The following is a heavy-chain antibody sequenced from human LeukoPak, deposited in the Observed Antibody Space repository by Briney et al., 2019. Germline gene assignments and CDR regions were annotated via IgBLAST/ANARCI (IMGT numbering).Heavy chain of an antibody. D-gene: IGHD6-13*01. J-gene: IGHJ3*02. V-gene: IGHV4-59*01. CDR2: IYYSGST. CDR3: ARLIAAAEGDDAFDI. CDR1: GGSISSYY. Sequence: SETLSLTCTVSGGSISSYYWSWIRQPPGKGLEWIGYIYYSGSTNYNPSLKSRVTISEDTSKNQFSLKLSSVTAADTAVYYCARLIAAAEGDDAFDIWGQGTMVTVSS.